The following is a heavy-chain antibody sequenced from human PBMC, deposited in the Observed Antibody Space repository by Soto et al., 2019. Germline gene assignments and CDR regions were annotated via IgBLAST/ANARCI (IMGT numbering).Heavy chain of an antibody. J-gene: IGHJ4*02. V-gene: IGHV3-23*01. CDR2: ITGSGST. CDR3: AKRDGAAEAGIDY. D-gene: IGHD6-13*01. Sequence: EVQLLESGGGLVQPGESLRLSCAASGFTFSNYAMTWVRQAPGKGLEWVPTITGSGSTYYADSVKGRFTISRDNSKTTLYLQMNSLRAEDTAVYYCAKRDGAAEAGIDYWGQGTLVTVSS. CDR1: GFTFSNYA.